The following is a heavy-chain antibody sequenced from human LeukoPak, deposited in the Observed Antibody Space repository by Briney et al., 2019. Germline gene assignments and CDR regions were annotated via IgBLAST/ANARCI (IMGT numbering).Heavy chain of an antibody. D-gene: IGHD3-10*01. CDR3: ARAPSPTSMVRRVIGWFDP. J-gene: IGHJ5*02. CDR2: IIPIFGTA. Sequence: SVKVSCKASGGTFSSYAISWVRQAPGQGLEWMGGIIPIFGTANYAQKFQGRVTITADESTSTAYMELSSLRSEDTAVYYCARAPSPTSMVRRVIGWFDPWGQGTLVTVSS. V-gene: IGHV1-69*13. CDR1: GGTFSSYA.